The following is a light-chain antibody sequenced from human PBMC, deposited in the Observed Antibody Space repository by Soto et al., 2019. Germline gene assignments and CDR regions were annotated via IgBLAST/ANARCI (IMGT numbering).Light chain of an antibody. CDR1: QSIANY. CDR2: DTS. V-gene: IGKV1-39*01. J-gene: IGKJ4*01. CDR3: QQGYGSPLT. Sequence: DIQMTQSPSSLSAAVGDRVTITCRASQSIANYLNWYQQKPGKAPEIVIYDTSILQSGVPSRFRGSGSGTDFFLTINSLQPEDVATYYCQQGYGSPLTFGGGTKVDIK.